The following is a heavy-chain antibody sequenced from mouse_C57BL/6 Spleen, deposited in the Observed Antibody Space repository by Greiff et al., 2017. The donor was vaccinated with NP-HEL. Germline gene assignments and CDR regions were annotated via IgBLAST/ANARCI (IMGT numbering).Heavy chain of an antibody. V-gene: IGHV3-6*01. D-gene: IGHD1-1*01. Sequence: EVQLQESGPGLVKPSQSLSLTCSVTGYSITSGYYWNWIRQFPGNKLEWMGYISYDGSNNYNPSLKNRISITRDTSKNQFFLKLNSVTTEDTATYYCANYYGSSWGFFAYWGQGTLVTVSA. CDR3: ANYYGSSWGFFAY. CDR1: GYSITSGYY. J-gene: IGHJ3*01. CDR2: ISYDGSN.